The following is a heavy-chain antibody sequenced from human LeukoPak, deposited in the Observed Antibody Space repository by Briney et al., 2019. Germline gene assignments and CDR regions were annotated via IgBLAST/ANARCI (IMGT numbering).Heavy chain of an antibody. CDR1: GFTLSAYA. D-gene: IGHD3-16*01. J-gene: IGHJ4*02. CDR2: IHEDGIVT. Sequence: PGGSLRLSCAASGFTLSAYAMSWFRQSPGKGLEWVANIHEDGIVTNYVDSVKGRFTISRDNARNSVYLQLNSLSAEDTALYYCARGRGWVDHWGQGTLVTVSS. V-gene: IGHV3-7*01. CDR3: ARGRGWVDH.